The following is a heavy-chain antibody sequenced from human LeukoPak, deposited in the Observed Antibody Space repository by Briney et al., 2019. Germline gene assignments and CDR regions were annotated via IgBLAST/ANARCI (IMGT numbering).Heavy chain of an antibody. CDR1: GGSFSGYY. Sequence: KPSETLSLTCAVYGGSFSGYYWSWIRQPPGKGLEWIGEINHSGSTNYNPSLKSRVTISVDTSKNQLSLKLSSVTAADTAVYYCARGSRWMATAIDYWGQGTLVTVSS. V-gene: IGHV4-34*01. J-gene: IGHJ4*02. D-gene: IGHD5-24*01. CDR3: ARGSRWMATAIDY. CDR2: INHSGST.